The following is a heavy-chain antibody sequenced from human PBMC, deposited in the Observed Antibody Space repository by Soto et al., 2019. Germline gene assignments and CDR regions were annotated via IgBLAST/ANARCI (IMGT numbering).Heavy chain of an antibody. J-gene: IGHJ4*02. D-gene: IGHD6-13*01. V-gene: IGHV5-51*01. CDR2: IYPGDSDT. CDR3: ARRRAAAGRKYYFDY. CDR1: GYSFTSYW. Sequence: GESLKISCKGSGYSFTSYWIGWVRQMPGKGLEWMGIIYPGDSDTRYSPSFQGQGTISADKSISTAYLQWSSLKASDTAMYYCARRRAAAGRKYYFDYWGQGTLVTVSS.